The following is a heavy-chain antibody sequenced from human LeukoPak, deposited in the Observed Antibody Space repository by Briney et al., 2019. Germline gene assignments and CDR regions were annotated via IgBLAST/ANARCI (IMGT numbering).Heavy chain of an antibody. CDR1: GFTFNSYA. Sequence: GGSLRLSCAASGFTFNSYAMHWVRQAPGKGLEWVAVISYDGSNKYYADSVKGRFTISRDNSKNTLYLQMNSLRAEDTAVYYCARGGGAANYYYYYYMDVWGKGTTVTVSS. V-gene: IGHV3-30*01. CDR3: ARGGGAANYYYYYYMDV. CDR2: ISYDGSNK. J-gene: IGHJ6*03. D-gene: IGHD6-13*01.